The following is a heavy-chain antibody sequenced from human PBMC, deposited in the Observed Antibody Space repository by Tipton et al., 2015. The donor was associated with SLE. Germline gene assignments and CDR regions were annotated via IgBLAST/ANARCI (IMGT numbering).Heavy chain of an antibody. V-gene: IGHV1-18*01. CDR3: ARVRVDTAMGVFDS. CDR1: GYTFTTYG. D-gene: IGHD5-18*01. CDR2: ISTYNGNT. J-gene: IGHJ4*02. Sequence: QLVQSGVEVKKPGASVRVSCKASGYTFTTYGISWVRQAPGQGLEWMGWISTYNGNTNYAQKLQGRVTMTSDTSTSTAYMELRSLRSDDTAIYYCARVRVDTAMGVFDSWGQGSLVSASS.